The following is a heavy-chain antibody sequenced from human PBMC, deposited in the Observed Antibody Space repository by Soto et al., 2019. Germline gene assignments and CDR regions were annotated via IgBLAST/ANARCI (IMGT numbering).Heavy chain of an antibody. CDR2: INAGNGNT. CDR1: GYTFTSYA. V-gene: IGHV1-3*05. J-gene: IGHJ4*02. Sequence: QVQLVQSGAEEKKPGASVKVSCKASGYTFTSYAMHWVRQAPGQRLEWMGWINAGNGNTKYSQKFQGRVTITRDTSASTAYMELSSLRSEDTAVYYCARGSGRYPPFDYWGQGTLVTVSS. D-gene: IGHD6-19*01. CDR3: ARGSGRYPPFDY.